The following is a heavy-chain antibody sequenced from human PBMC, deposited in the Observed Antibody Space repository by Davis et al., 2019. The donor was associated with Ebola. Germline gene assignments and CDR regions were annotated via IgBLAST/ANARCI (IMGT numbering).Heavy chain of an antibody. J-gene: IGHJ4*02. CDR1: GFTFSGYW. CDR2: INQDGSKK. D-gene: IGHD4-11*01. Sequence: GGSLRLSCVASGFTFSGYWMSWVRQTPGKGLEWVANINQDGSKKYYVDSVKGRFTISRDNAKNSLYLQMSSLRAEDTAVYYCATDYYSYFAYWGQGTLVAVSS. CDR3: ATDYYSYFAY. V-gene: IGHV3-7*03.